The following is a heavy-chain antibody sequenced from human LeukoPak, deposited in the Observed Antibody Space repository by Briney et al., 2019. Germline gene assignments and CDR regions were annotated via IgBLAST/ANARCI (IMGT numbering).Heavy chain of an antibody. CDR3: AREIPYYDILTGYYQNRDWFDP. CDR2: IRYDGSNK. D-gene: IGHD3-9*01. Sequence: GGSLRLSCAASGFTFSSYGMHWVRQAPGKGLEWVAFIRYDGSNKYYADSVKGRFTISRDNSKNTLYLQMNSLRAEDTAVYYCAREIPYYDILTGYYQNRDWFDPWGQGTLVTVSS. CDR1: GFTFSSYG. J-gene: IGHJ5*02. V-gene: IGHV3-30*02.